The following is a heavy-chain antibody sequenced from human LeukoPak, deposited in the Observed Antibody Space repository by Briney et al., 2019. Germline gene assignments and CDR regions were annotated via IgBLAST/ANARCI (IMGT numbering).Heavy chain of an antibody. V-gene: IGHV3-23*01. CDR1: GFTFSNYA. Sequence: GGSLRLSCAASGFTFSNYALSWARQAPGKGLEWVSAISGSGGSTYYADSVKGRFTISRDNSKNTLYLQMNSLRAEDTAVYYCTKGTIWLPFDYWGQGTLVTVSS. CDR2: ISGSGGST. D-gene: IGHD5-18*01. CDR3: TKGTIWLPFDY. J-gene: IGHJ4*02.